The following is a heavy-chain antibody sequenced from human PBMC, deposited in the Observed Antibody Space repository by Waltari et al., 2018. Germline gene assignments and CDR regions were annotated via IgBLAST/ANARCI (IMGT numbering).Heavy chain of an antibody. CDR3: AHRRGASNTGGAFDI. D-gene: IGHD2-2*01. CDR2: IFWDDVK. V-gene: IGHV2-5*02. CDR1: GFSLSTSVVG. J-gene: IGHJ3*02. Sequence: QSTLKESGQTPVKPTQTLTLTCVFSGFSLSTSVVGVGWIRQPPGKALEWLAVIFWDDVKRYSPSLKSRLTITKDTSKNQVVLTLTNVDPVDTATYYCAHRRGASNTGGAFDIWGQGTTVTVSS.